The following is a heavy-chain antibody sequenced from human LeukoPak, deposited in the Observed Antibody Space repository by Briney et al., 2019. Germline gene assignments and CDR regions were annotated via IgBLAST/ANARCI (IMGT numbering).Heavy chain of an antibody. D-gene: IGHD6-19*01. V-gene: IGHV3-48*03. Sequence: QPGGSLRLSCAASGFTFSSYEMNWVRQAPGKGLEWVSYISSTGSTIYYADSVKGRFTISRDNAKNSLYLQMNSLRAEDTAVYYCVRDLVAVAHFDYWGQGTLVTVSS. J-gene: IGHJ4*02. CDR1: GFTFSSYE. CDR3: VRDLVAVAHFDY. CDR2: ISSTGSTI.